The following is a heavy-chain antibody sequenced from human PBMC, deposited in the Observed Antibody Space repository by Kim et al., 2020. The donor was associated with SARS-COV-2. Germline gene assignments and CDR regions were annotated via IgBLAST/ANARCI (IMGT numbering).Heavy chain of an antibody. J-gene: IGHJ6*02. CDR1: GYTFTSYY. Sequence: ASVKVSCKASGYTFTSYYMHWVRQAPGQGLEWMGIINPSGGSTSYAQKFQGRVTMTRDTSTSTVYMELSSLRSEDTAVYYCAREDYYDSSGYEGYYYYYGMDVWGQGTTVTVSS. CDR2: INPSGGST. CDR3: AREDYYDSSGYEGYYYYYGMDV. D-gene: IGHD3-22*01. V-gene: IGHV1-46*01.